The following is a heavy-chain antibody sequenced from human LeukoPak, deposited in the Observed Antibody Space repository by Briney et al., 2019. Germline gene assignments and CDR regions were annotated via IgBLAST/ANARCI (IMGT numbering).Heavy chain of an antibody. Sequence: GGSLRLSCAASGFTFSSNAMSWVRQAPGKGLEWVSVIYSGGSTYYADSVKGRFTISRHNSKNTLYLQMNSLRAEDTAVYYCARGQDYKYFQHWGQGTLVTVSS. D-gene: IGHD4-4*01. CDR3: ARGQDYKYFQH. CDR2: IYSGGST. CDR1: GFTFSSNA. J-gene: IGHJ1*01. V-gene: IGHV3-53*04.